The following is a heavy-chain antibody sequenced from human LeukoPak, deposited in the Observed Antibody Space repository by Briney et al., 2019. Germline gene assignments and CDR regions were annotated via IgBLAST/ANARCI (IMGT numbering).Heavy chain of an antibody. D-gene: IGHD5-18*01. CDR2: INPNSGGT. V-gene: IGHV1-2*02. J-gene: IGHJ3*02. CDR3: ARNGYSYGDDAFDI. CDR1: GYTFTGYY. Sequence: GASVKVSCKASGYTFTGYYMHWVRQAPGQGLEWMGWINPNSGGTNYAQKFQGRVTMTRDTSISTAYMELSRLRSDDTAAYYCARNGYSYGDDAFDIWGQGTMVTVSS.